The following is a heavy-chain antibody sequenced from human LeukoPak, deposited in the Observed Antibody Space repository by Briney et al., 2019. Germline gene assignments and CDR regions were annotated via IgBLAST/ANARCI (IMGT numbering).Heavy chain of an antibody. CDR3: ARPRSGGHADY. CDR2: ISSSSSYI. V-gene: IGHV3-21*01. CDR1: GFIVNSYA. J-gene: IGHJ4*02. D-gene: IGHD2-15*01. Sequence: GGSLRLSCAASGFIVNSYAMNWVRQAPGKGLEWVSSISSSSSYIYYADSVKGRFTISRDNAKNSLYLQMNSLRAEDTAVYYCARPRSGGHADYWGQGTLVTVSS.